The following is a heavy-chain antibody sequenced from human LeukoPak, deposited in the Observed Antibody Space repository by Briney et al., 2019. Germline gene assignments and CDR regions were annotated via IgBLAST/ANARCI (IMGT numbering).Heavy chain of an antibody. CDR3: EVGINYYYGMDV. Sequence: GGSLRLSCAASGFTVSSNYMSWVRQAPGKGLEWVSVIYSGGSTYYADSVKGRFTISRDNSKNTLYLQMNSLRAEDTAVYYCEVGINYYYGMDVWGQGTTVTVSS. CDR2: IYSGGST. CDR1: GFTVSSNY. D-gene: IGHD1-26*01. V-gene: IGHV3-53*01. J-gene: IGHJ6*02.